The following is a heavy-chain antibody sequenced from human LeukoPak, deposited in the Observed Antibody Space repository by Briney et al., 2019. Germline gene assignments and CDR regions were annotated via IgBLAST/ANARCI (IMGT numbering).Heavy chain of an antibody. J-gene: IGHJ3*02. D-gene: IGHD1-26*01. CDR1: GGTFSSYA. CDR3: ARDGYSGSSAKTDAFDI. CDR2: IIPIFGTA. V-gene: IGHV1-69*05. Sequence: ASVKVSCKASGGTFSSYAISWVRQAPGQGLEWMGGIIPIFGTANYAQKFQGRVTITTDESTSTAYMELSSLRSEDTAVYYCARDGYSGSSAKTDAFDIWGQGTMVTVSS.